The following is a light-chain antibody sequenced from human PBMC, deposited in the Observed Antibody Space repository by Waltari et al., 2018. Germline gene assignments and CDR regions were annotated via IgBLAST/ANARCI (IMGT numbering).Light chain of an antibody. Sequence: QAALTQPRPVAGSPGQSVTIPCTGTNTDIGASTYVPWYQQYPDTAPKVMIYEVNKRPSGVSDRFSGSKSGNTASLTISGLQTEDEADYYCNSYGGSNTWLFGGGTRLTVL. J-gene: IGLJ2*01. CDR2: EVN. CDR3: NSYGGSNTWL. V-gene: IGLV2-11*01. CDR1: NTDIGASTY.